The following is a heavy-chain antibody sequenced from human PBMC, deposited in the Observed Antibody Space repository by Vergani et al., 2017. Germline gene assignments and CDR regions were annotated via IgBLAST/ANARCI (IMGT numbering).Heavy chain of an antibody. V-gene: IGHV4-34*02. CDR3: AVRPRVNLVGGEIVTKRAFDY. D-gene: IGHD3-10*01. J-gene: IGHJ4*02. Sequence: QVQLQQWGAGVVKPSGTLSLTCAVFGESFSSFYWSWICHPPGTGLEWIGEINNDGHTNYNPSLESRVTVSRDTAKNQFSLNLMSVTAADTAMYYCAVRPRVNLVGGEIVTKRAFDYWSQGSLVTVSS. CDR1: GESFSSFY. CDR2: INNDGHT.